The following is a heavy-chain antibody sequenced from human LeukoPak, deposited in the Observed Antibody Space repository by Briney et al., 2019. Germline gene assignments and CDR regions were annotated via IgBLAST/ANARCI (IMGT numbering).Heavy chain of an antibody. Sequence: GGSLRLSCVVSGITFSSYEMNWVRQAPGKGLEWVSYISTSGSTIYYADSVKGRFTISRDNAKNSLYLQMNGLRAEDTAIYYCASPQWLAFWGQGTLVTVSS. CDR3: ASPQWLAF. J-gene: IGHJ4*02. CDR2: ISTSGSTI. D-gene: IGHD6-19*01. V-gene: IGHV3-48*03. CDR1: GITFSSYE.